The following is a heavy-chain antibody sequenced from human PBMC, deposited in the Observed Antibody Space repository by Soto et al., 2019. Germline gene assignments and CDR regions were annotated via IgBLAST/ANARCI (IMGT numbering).Heavy chain of an antibody. CDR1: GGTFSSYA. Sequence: QVQLVQSGAEVKKPGSSVKVSRKAPGGTFSSYAISWVRQAPGQGLEWMGGIIPIFGTANYAQKFQGRVTITADKSTSTAYMELSSLRSEDTAVYYCARAHYDFWSGYFSNYYYYYGMDVWGQGTTVTVSS. D-gene: IGHD3-3*01. CDR2: IIPIFGTA. J-gene: IGHJ6*02. CDR3: ARAHYDFWSGYFSNYYYYYGMDV. V-gene: IGHV1-69*06.